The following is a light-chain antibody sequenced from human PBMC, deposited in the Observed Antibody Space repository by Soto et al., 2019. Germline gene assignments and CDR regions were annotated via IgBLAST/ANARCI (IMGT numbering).Light chain of an antibody. J-gene: IGLJ2*01. CDR2: RSN. V-gene: IGLV1-47*01. CDR3: NSFSATNNCVV. CDR1: SSNIGNNF. Sequence: QSVLTQPPSASETPGQRVTISCSGSSSNIGNNFAYWYQQFPGTAPKLLISRSNQRPSGVPDRFSGSKSGTSASLAISGLRSEDEADYFCNSFSATNNCVVFGGATKLTVL.